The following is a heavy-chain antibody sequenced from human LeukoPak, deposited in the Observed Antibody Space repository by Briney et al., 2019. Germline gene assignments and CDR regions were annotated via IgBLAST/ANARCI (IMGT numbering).Heavy chain of an antibody. Sequence: HPGRSLRLSCAVSGFTFSSYGMHGVRQAPGKGLEWVAVISYDGSNKYYADSVKGRFTISRDNSKNTLYLQMNSLRAEDTAVYYCAKDPGGSSGYPDAFDIWGQGTMVTVSS. D-gene: IGHD3-22*01. CDR2: ISYDGSNK. V-gene: IGHV3-30*18. CDR3: AKDPGGSSGYPDAFDI. CDR1: GFTFSSYG. J-gene: IGHJ3*02.